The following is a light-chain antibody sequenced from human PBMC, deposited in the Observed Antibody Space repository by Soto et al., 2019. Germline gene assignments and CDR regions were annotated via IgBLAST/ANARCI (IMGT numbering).Light chain of an antibody. CDR2: EVS. Sequence: QSVLTQPPSVSGSPGQSVTISCTGTSSDVGSYNRVSWYQQPPGTVPKLIIYEVSYRPSGVPDRFSGSKSGNTASLTISGLQAEDEADYYCSSYTSSISHVFGTGTKVTVL. CDR1: SSDVGSYNR. V-gene: IGLV2-18*02. J-gene: IGLJ1*01. CDR3: SSYTSSISHV.